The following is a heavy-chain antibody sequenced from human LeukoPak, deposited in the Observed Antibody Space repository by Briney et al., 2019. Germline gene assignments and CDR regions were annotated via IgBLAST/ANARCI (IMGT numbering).Heavy chain of an antibody. V-gene: IGHV1-69*04. CDR1: GGTFSSYA. CDR2: IIPILGIA. Sequence: ASVKVSCKASGGTFSSYAISWVRQAPGQGLEWMGRIIPILGIANYAQKFQGRVTITADKSTSTAYMELSSLRSEDTAVYYCARGFGELPLRPRSHFDYWGQGTLVTVSS. CDR3: ARGFGELPLRPRSHFDY. D-gene: IGHD3-10*01. J-gene: IGHJ4*02.